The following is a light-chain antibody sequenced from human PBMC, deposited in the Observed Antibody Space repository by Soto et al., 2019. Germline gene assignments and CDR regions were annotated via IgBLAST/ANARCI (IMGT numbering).Light chain of an antibody. V-gene: IGKV3-20*01. CDR1: QSVSSNY. Sequence: ENVLTQSPGTLSLSPGERATLSCRASQSVSSNYLAWYQQKPGQAPRLLIYGTSSRATGIPDRFSGSGSGTEFTLTISSLQSEDFAVYYCQQYNNWWTFGQGTKVDIK. CDR2: GTS. CDR3: QQYNNWWT. J-gene: IGKJ1*01.